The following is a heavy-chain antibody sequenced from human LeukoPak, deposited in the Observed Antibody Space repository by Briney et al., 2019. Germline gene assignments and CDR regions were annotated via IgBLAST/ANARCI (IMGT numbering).Heavy chain of an antibody. CDR3: ARARGMDV. V-gene: IGHV4-34*01. CDR1: GGSFSGYY. CDR2: INHSGST. Sequence: SETLSLTCAVYGGSFSGYYWSWIRQPPGKGLEWIGEINHSGSTNYNLSLKSRVTISVDTSKNQFSLKLSSVTAADTAVYYCARARGMDVWGQGTTVTVSS. J-gene: IGHJ6*02.